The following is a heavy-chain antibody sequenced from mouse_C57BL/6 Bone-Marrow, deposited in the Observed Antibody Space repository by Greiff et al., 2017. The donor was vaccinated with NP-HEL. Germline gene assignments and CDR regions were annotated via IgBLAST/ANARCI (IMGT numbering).Heavy chain of an antibody. J-gene: IGHJ4*01. V-gene: IGHV1-81*01. Sequence: QVQLQQSGAELARPGASVKLSCKASGYTFTSYGISWVKQRTGQGLEWIGEIYPRSGNTYYNEKFKGKATLTADKSSSTAYMELRSLTSEDSAVYFCARRDTQLRPYAMDYWGQGTTVTVSS. CDR3: ARRDTQLRPYAMDY. CDR2: IYPRSGNT. D-gene: IGHD3-2*02. CDR1: GYTFTSYG.